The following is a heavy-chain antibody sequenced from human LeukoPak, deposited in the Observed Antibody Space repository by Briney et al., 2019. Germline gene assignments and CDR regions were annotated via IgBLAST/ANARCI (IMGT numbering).Heavy chain of an antibody. CDR3: AKDLGDHCSSTSCSLVDP. CDR2: IRYDGSNK. V-gene: IGHV3-30*02. Sequence: GGSLRLSCAASGFTFSSYGMHWVRQAPGKGLEWVAFIRYDGSNKYYADSVKGRFTISRDNSKNTLYLQMNSLRAEDTAVYYCAKDLGDHCSSTSCSLVDPWGQGTLVTVSS. CDR1: GFTFSSYG. J-gene: IGHJ5*02. D-gene: IGHD2-2*01.